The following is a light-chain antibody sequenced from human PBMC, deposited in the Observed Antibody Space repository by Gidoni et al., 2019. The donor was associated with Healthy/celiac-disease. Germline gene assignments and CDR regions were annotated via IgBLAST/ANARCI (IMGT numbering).Light chain of an antibody. Sequence: EIVLTQSPATLSLSPGARATLSCRASQSVSSYLALYQQKPGQAPRLLIYDATKWATGIPARFSGSGSGTDFTLTISSLEPEDFAVYYCQKRSNWITFGGGTKVEIK. CDR1: QSVSSY. V-gene: IGKV3-11*01. CDR3: QKRSNWIT. J-gene: IGKJ4*01. CDR2: DAT.